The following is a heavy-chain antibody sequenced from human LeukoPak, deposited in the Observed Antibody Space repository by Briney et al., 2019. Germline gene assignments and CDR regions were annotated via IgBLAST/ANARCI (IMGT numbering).Heavy chain of an antibody. V-gene: IGHV4-59*01. Sequence: PSETLSLTCTVSGGSISSYYGSWIRQPPGKGLEWIGYIYYSGSTNYNPSFKSRVTISVDTSKNQFSLKLSSVTAADTAVYYCARERGTVTTSAFDPWGQGTLVTVSS. CDR1: GGSISSYY. CDR2: IYYSGST. J-gene: IGHJ5*02. CDR3: ARERGTVTTSAFDP. D-gene: IGHD4-17*01.